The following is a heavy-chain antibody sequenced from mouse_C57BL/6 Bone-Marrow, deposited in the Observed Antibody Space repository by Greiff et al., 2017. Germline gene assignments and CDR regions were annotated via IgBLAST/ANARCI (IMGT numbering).Heavy chain of an antibody. D-gene: IGHD2-10*02. J-gene: IGHJ3*01. CDR3: ARRGYGNYPAWFAY. Sequence: VKLMESGAELARPGASVKLSCKASGYTFTSYGISWVKQRTGQGLEWIGEIYPRSGNTYYNEKFKGKATLTADKSSSTAYMELRSLTSEDSAVYFCARRGYGNYPAWFAYWGQGTLVTVSA. V-gene: IGHV1-81*01. CDR2: IYPRSGNT. CDR1: GYTFTSYG.